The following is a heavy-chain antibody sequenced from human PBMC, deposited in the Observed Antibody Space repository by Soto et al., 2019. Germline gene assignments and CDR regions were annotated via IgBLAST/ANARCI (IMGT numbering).Heavy chain of an antibody. CDR1: GGSISSSSYY. CDR3: ARRIVGAMGYNWFDP. V-gene: IGHV4-39*01. D-gene: IGHD1-26*01. CDR2: IYYSGST. J-gene: IGHJ5*02. Sequence: QLQLQESGPGLVKPSETLSLTCTVSGGSISSSSYYWGWIRQPPGKGLEWIGSIYYSGSTYYNPSLNSRVTISVDASKNQFSLKLSSVTAADTTVYYRARRIVGAMGYNWFDPWGQGILVTDSS.